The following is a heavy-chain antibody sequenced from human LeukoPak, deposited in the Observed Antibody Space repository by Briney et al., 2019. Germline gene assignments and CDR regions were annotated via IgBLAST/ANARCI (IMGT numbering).Heavy chain of an antibody. CDR3: ATGGIYSLLDF. CDR2: LDPEDGET. V-gene: IGHV1-24*01. D-gene: IGHD1-26*01. J-gene: IGHJ4*02. CDR1: GHTLTDLS. Sequence: ASVKVSCKVSGHTLTDLSTHWVRQTPGGGLEWMGGLDPEDGETIYAQKFQGRVTMTEDTSTDTAYMELSSLRSEDTAVYYCATGGIYSLLDFWGQGTLVTVSS.